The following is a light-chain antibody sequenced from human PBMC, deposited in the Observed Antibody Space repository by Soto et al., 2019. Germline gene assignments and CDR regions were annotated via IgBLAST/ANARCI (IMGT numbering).Light chain of an antibody. V-gene: IGKV3-20*01. CDR3: QQYGSSPPYT. Sequence: EVVLTQSPGTLSLSPGERATLSCTASQSVSSSYLAWYQQKPGQAPRLLIYGASSRATGISDRFSGSGSGTDFTLTISRLEAEDFAVYYCQQYGSSPPYTFGQGTKLEIK. J-gene: IGKJ2*01. CDR1: QSVSSSY. CDR2: GAS.